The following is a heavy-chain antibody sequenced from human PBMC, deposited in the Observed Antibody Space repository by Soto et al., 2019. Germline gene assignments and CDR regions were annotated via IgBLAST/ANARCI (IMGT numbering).Heavy chain of an antibody. Sequence: QVQLVQSGAEVRKPGAAVKVSCQASGYTFTTYPIHWVRQAPGQRLEWMGWINAGNGNTESSQRFQGRVTISSDTSASTAYMELRSLTSEDTAVYYCAREGSGCYYPFDYWGQGTQVTVSS. CDR3: AREGSGCYYPFDY. D-gene: IGHD3-10*01. CDR1: GYTFTTYP. J-gene: IGHJ4*02. CDR2: INAGNGNT. V-gene: IGHV1-3*01.